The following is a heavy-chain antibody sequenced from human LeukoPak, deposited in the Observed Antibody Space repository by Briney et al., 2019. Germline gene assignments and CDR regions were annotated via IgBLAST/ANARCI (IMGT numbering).Heavy chain of an antibody. V-gene: IGHV1-69*05. D-gene: IGHD3-22*01. CDR2: IIPIFGTA. CDR1: GGTFSSYA. CDR3: ARAVNMIVVVSGAFDI. J-gene: IGHJ3*02. Sequence: SVNVSCKASGGTFSSYAISWVRQAPGQGLEWMGGIIPIFGTANYAQKFQGRVTITTDESTSTAYMELSSLRSEDTAVYYCARAVNMIVVVSGAFDIWGQGTMVTVSS.